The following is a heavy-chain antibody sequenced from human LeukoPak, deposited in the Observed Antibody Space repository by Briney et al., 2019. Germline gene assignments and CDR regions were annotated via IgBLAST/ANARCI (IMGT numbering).Heavy chain of an antibody. V-gene: IGHV5-10-1*01. CDR3: ARPAAGYSSSRYDY. J-gene: IGHJ4*02. CDR1: GYSFTSYW. D-gene: IGHD6-13*01. CDR2: IDPSDSYT. Sequence: GESLKISSKGSGYSFTSYWISWVRQMPGKGLEWMGWIDPSDSYTNYSPSFQGHVTISADKSISTAYLQWSSLKASDTAMYYCARPAAGYSSSRYDYWGQGTLVTVSS.